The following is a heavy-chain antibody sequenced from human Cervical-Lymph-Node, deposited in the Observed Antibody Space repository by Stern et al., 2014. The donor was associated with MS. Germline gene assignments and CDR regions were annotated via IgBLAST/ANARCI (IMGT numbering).Heavy chain of an antibody. CDR2: VGRSGSPT. CDR1: GFTFRDYH. Sequence: QDQLVESGGGLVKPGESLTLSCAASGFTFRDYHMSWIRQAPGKGLEGVSYVGRSGSPTHHADSVKGRFTISRDNAESTLYLQMNSLRAEDTAVYYCARELESMVAFVDWTGMDVWGQGTTVTVSS. CDR3: ARELESMVAFVDWTGMDV. J-gene: IGHJ6*02. D-gene: IGHD3-3*02. V-gene: IGHV3-11*01.